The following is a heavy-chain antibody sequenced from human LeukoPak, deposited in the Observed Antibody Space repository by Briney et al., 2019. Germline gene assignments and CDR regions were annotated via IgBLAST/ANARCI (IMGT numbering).Heavy chain of an antibody. CDR2: ISSSSTYI. D-gene: IGHD3-16*01. Sequence: GGSLRLSCAASGFTFSSYSINWVRQAPGKGLEWVSSISSSSTYIYYADSVKGRFTISRDNSRDTLFLQMNRLRDDDTAVYYCAKEGDQFRGYLDAWGKGTTVTVSS. V-gene: IGHV3-21*01. CDR1: GFTFSSYS. J-gene: IGHJ6*03. CDR3: AKEGDQFRGYLDA.